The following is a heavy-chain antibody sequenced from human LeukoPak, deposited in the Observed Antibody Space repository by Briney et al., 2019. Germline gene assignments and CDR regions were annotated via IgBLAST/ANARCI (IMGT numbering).Heavy chain of an antibody. CDR2: IYTSGST. CDR1: GGSISSYY. CDR3: ARDGSKGVPAAKFDY. V-gene: IGHV4-4*07. Sequence: SETLSLTCTVSGGSISSYYRSWIRQPAGKGLEWIGRIYTSGSTNYNPSLKSRVTMSVDTSKNQFSLKLSSVTAADTAVYYCARDGSKGVPAAKFDYWGQGTLVTVSS. J-gene: IGHJ4*02. D-gene: IGHD2-2*01.